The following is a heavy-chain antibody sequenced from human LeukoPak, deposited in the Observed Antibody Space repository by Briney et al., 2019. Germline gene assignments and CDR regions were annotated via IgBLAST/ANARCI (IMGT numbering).Heavy chain of an antibody. V-gene: IGHV3-7*03. J-gene: IGHJ3*01. CDR3: ARDGAGPTDAFDV. Sequence: GGSLRLSCEASGFISGDYWMTWVRQTPGKGLEWVADIKKDGSEKYYVESVKGRFTISRDNARNSVYLQMSSLRAEDTAVYYCARDGAGPTDAFDVWGQGTVVTVSS. CDR2: IKKDGSEK. CDR1: GFISGDYW.